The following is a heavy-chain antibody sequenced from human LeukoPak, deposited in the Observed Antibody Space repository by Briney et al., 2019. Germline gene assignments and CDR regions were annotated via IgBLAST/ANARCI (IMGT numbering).Heavy chain of an antibody. CDR1: GFTFSTYS. D-gene: IGHD6-13*01. CDR3: AQSLGSSNWIGNWFDP. CDR2: ISSSSSYK. J-gene: IGHJ5*02. Sequence: GGSLRLSCAASGFTFSTYSMNWVRQAPGKGLEWVSSISSSSSYKYYADSVKGRFTISRDNAKNSLYLQMNSLRAEDTAVYYCAQSLGSSNWIGNWFDPWGQGTLVTVSS. V-gene: IGHV3-21*01.